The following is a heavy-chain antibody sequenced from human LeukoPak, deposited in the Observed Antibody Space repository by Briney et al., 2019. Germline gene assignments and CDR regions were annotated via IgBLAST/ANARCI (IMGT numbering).Heavy chain of an antibody. Sequence: GESLQISCQGSGYIFSNYWIGWVRQMPGKGLEWMGIIYLSDSDTRYSPSFQGQVTISADKSISTAYLQWSSLKASDTAMYYCARRAQLLRVSPYYYYGMDVWGQGTTVTVSS. CDR1: GYIFSNYW. CDR2: IYLSDSDT. V-gene: IGHV5-51*01. CDR3: ARRAQLLRVSPYYYYGMDV. D-gene: IGHD2-2*01. J-gene: IGHJ6*02.